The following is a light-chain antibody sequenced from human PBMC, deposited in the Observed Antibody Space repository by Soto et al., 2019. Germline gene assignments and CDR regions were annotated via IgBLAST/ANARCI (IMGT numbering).Light chain of an antibody. CDR2: DVG. CDR1: SSDIGGYNF. Sequence: QSALTQPASVSGSPGQSITIACTGNSSDIGGYNFVSWYQQHPGKAPKLLIYDVGNRPSGVSNRFSGSKSGNTASLTISGLQAEDEAHYYCNSVRTVSPYVVGTGTKVTVL. CDR3: NSVRTVSPYV. V-gene: IGLV2-14*01. J-gene: IGLJ1*01.